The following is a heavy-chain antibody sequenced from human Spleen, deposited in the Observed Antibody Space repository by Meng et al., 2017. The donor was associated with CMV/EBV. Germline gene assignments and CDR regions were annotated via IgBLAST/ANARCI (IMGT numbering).Heavy chain of an antibody. CDR2: IIPIFGTA. J-gene: IGHJ4*02. Sequence: SVKVSCKASGYTFTGYYMHWVRQAPGQGLEWMGGIIPIFGTANYAQKFQGRVTITTDESTSTAYMELSSLRSEDTAVYYCARGVLWFGKDTWLDYWGQGTLVTVSS. CDR1: GYTFTGYY. D-gene: IGHD3-10*01. CDR3: ARGVLWFGKDTWLDY. V-gene: IGHV1-69*05.